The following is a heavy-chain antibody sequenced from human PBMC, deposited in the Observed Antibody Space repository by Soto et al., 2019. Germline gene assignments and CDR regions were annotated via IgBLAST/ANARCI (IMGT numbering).Heavy chain of an antibody. CDR3: ARVAPPYYYGSGSYYNQQPFNYYYYYMDV. Sequence: GGSLRLSCAASGFTFSDYYMSWIRQAPGKGLEWVSYISSSGSTIYYADSVKGRFTISRDNAKNSLYLQMNSLRAEDTAVYYCARVAPPYYYGSGSYYNQQPFNYYYYYMDVWGKGTTVTVSS. CDR1: GFTFSDYY. J-gene: IGHJ6*03. V-gene: IGHV3-11*01. CDR2: ISSSGSTI. D-gene: IGHD3-10*01.